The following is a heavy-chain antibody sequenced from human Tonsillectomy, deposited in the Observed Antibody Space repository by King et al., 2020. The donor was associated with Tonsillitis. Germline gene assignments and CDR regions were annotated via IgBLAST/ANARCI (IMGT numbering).Heavy chain of an antibody. CDR2: ISGSSSYI. CDR3: ARADSVDVFYYYYMDD. CDR1: GFTFSDYT. D-gene: IGHD2-15*01. V-gene: IGHV3-21*01. Sequence: DVQLVESGGGLVKPGGSLRLSCAASGFTFSDYTMNWVRQAPGKGLEWVSSISGSSSYISYADSVKGRFTISRDNAKNSLHLQMNSLRAEDTAVYYCARADSVDVFYYYYMDDWGKGTTVTVSS. J-gene: IGHJ6*03.